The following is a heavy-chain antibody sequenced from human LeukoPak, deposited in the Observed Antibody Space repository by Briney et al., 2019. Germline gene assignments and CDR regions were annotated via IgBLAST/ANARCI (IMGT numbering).Heavy chain of an antibody. CDR3: ARGLDGYRFDP. CDR2: IHYSGST. J-gene: IGHJ5*02. V-gene: IGHV4-59*01. CDR1: GGSISSYY. D-gene: IGHD5-18*01. Sequence: SETLSLTCTVSGGSISSYYWSWIRQPPGKGLEWVGYIHYSGSTKYNPSLKSRVSISLDTSKNQCSLKVNSVTAADTAVYYCARGLDGYRFDPWGQGIMVTVSS.